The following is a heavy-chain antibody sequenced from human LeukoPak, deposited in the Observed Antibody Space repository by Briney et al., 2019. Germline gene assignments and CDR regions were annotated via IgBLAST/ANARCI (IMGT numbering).Heavy chain of an antibody. D-gene: IGHD1-14*01. J-gene: IGHJ6*02. CDR2: INPNSGNT. CDR3: ARGGPGDYYYYGMDV. CDR1: GYTFTGYY. Sequence: ASVKVSCKASGYTFTGYYMHWVRQAPGQGLEWMGWINPNSGNTGYAQKFQGRVTMTRNTSIRTAYMELSSLRSEDTAVYYCARGGPGDYYYYGMDVWGQGTTVTVSS. V-gene: IGHV1-8*02.